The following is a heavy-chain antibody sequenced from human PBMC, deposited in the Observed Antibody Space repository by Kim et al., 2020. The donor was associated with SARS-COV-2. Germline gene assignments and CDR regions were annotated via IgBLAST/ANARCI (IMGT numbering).Heavy chain of an antibody. D-gene: IGHD1-1*01. Sequence: TNYAQKFQGRVTMTRDTSISTAYMELSRLRSDDTAVYYCARDRGTYGMDVWGQGTTVTVSS. V-gene: IGHV1-2*02. J-gene: IGHJ6*02. CDR3: ARDRGTYGMDV. CDR2: T.